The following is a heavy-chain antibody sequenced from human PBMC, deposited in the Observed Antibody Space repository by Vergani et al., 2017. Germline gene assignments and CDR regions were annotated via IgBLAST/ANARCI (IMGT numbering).Heavy chain of an antibody. CDR2: IYYSGST. J-gene: IGHJ3*02. D-gene: IGHD2-2*01. CDR3: ARETCSSTSCLYLGVAFDI. CDR1: GCSISSGHYY. V-gene: IGHV4-30-4*01. Sequence: QVQLQESGPGLVKPSQTLSLTCTVSGCSISSGHYYWSWIRRPPGKGLEWIGHIYYSGSTYHKSSLKSRVTISVDTSNSQFSLKLSSVTAADTAVYYCARETCSSTSCLYLGVAFDIWSQGTMVTVSS.